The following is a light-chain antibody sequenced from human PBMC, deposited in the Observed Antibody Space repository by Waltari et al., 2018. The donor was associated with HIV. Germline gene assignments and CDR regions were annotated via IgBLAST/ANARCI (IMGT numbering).Light chain of an antibody. V-gene: IGKV3-15*01. CDR2: ATS. Sequence: WRESQSVITNLAWYQQKFGQPPRLLIYATSIRATNIPARFSGGGSGTEFTLTISSLQSEDFAIYYCQQYNTWPRTFGQGTKVEV. J-gene: IGKJ1*01. CDR3: QQYNTWPRT. CDR1: QSVITN.